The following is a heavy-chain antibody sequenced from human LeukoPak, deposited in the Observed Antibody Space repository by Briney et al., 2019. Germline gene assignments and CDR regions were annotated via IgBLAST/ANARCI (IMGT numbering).Heavy chain of an antibody. CDR3: ARDLSGSYSY. D-gene: IGHD1-26*01. V-gene: IGHV3-72*01. CDR2: TRNKANSYTT. CDR1: GFTFSDHY. J-gene: IGHJ4*02. Sequence: GGSLRLSCAASGFTFSDHYMDWVRQAPGKGLERVGRTRNKANSYTTEYAASVKGRFTISRDDSKNSLYLQMNSLKTEDTAVYYCARDLSGSYSYWGQGTLVTVSS.